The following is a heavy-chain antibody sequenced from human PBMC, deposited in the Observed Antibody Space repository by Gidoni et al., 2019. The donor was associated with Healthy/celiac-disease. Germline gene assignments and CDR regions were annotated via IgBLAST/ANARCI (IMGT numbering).Heavy chain of an antibody. CDR2: ISWNSGSI. D-gene: IGHD6-13*01. CDR1: GFTFDDYA. V-gene: IGHV3-9*01. J-gene: IGHJ4*02. CDR3: AKGTAATLHFDY. Sequence: EVQLVESGGGLVQPGRSLRLSCAASGFTFDDYAMHWVRQAPGKGLEWVSGISWNSGSIGYADSVKGRFTISRDNAKNSLYLQMNSLRAEDTALYYCAKGTAATLHFDYWGQGTLVTVSS.